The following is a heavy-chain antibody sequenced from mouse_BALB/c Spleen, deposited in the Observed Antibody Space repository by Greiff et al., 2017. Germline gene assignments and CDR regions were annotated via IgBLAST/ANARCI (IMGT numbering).Heavy chain of an antibody. D-gene: IGHD1-1*01. Sequence: VQVVESGPGLVAPSQSLSITCTVSGFSLTGYGVNWVRQPPGKGLEWLGMIWGDGSTDYNSALKSRLSISKDNSKSQVFLKMNSLQTDDTARYYCARDYYYGRRYAMDYWGQGTSVTVSS. V-gene: IGHV2-6-7*01. CDR2: IWGDGST. J-gene: IGHJ4*01. CDR3: ARDYYYGRRYAMDY. CDR1: GFSLTGYG.